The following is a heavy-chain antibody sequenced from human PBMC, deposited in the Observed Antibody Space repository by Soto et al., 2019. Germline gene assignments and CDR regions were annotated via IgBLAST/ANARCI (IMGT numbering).Heavy chain of an antibody. D-gene: IGHD2-15*01. CDR1: GGSISSSSYY. Sequence: SETLSLTCTVSGGSISSSSYYWGWVRQPPGKGLEWIGSLYYSGSTYYNPSLKSRVTMSVDKSKNQFSLKLSSVTAADTAVYYCARRPSVYCSGGICYYFDSWGQGTLVTVSS. CDR3: ARRPSVYCSGGICYYFDS. CDR2: LYYSGST. V-gene: IGHV4-39*01. J-gene: IGHJ4*02.